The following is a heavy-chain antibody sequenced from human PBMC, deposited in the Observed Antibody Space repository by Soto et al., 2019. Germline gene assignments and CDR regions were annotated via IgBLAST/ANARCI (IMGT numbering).Heavy chain of an antibody. V-gene: IGHV4-59*08. Sequence: QVQVQQSGPGLVKPSETLSLTCTVSSGPSSSHNWGWIRQPPGRGLEWIGYVYYAGGTSYNPSLKSQVTISAHTSTNHISLTLSSVTAADTAVYYCVRQGIDYLHGLVDVWGQGTTVSVSS. CDR1: SGPSSSHN. D-gene: IGHD1-26*01. CDR3: VRQGIDYLHGLVDV. J-gene: IGHJ6*02. CDR2: VYYAGGT.